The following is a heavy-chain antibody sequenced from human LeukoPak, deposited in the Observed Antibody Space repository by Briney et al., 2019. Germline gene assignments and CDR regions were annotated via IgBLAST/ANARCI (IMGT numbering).Heavy chain of an antibody. D-gene: IGHD3-10*01. CDR1: VCCFTRYD. Sequence: GSSVKVSCKACVCCFTRYDIILVRQATGQGREGMGWVNPNSGNTGYAKKLQGRVTITRNPSISTAYMELSSLRSEDPAVYYCARGQLWFGELNFDYWGQGKLVTVSS. V-gene: IGHV1-8*03. J-gene: IGHJ4*02. CDR3: ARGQLWFGELNFDY. CDR2: VNPNSGNT.